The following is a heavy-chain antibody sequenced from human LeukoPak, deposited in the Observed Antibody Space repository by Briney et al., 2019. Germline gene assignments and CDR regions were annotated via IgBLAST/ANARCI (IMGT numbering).Heavy chain of an antibody. V-gene: IGHV5-51*01. CDR2: IYPGDSDT. D-gene: IGHD3-9*01. J-gene: IGHJ4*02. CDR3: ARGQLHYDILTGYLQTPYYFDY. CDR1: GYSFTSYW. Sequence: GESLKISCKGSGYSFTSYWIGWVRQMPGKGLEWMGIIYPGDSDTRYSPSFQGQVTISADKSISTAYLQWSSLKASDTAMYYCARGQLHYDILTGYLQTPYYFDYWGQGTLVTASS.